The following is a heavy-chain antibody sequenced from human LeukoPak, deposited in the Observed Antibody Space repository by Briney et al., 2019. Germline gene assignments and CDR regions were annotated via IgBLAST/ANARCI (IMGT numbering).Heavy chain of an antibody. CDR1: GDSVSSNSAA. J-gene: IGHJ5*02. CDR2: TYYRSKWYN. V-gene: IGHV6-1*01. D-gene: IGHD2-15*01. Sequence: SQTLSLTCAISGDSVSSNSAAWNWIRQSSSRGLEWLGRTYYRSKWYNDYAVSVKSRITINPDTSKNQFSLQLNSVTPEDTAVYYCARDLRCSGGSCYYYNWFDPWGQGTLVTVSS. CDR3: ARDLRCSGGSCYYYNWFDP.